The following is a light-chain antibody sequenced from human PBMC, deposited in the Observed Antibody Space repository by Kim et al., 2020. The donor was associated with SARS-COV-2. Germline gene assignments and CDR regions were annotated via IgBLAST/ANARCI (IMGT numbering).Light chain of an antibody. CDR3: QQCNSWPLT. J-gene: IGKJ1*01. V-gene: IGKV3-15*01. CDR2: GAS. Sequence: VSPGERATITCRASQGVSYDLAWYQQKPGRSPRLLIYGASTRETDIPARFSGSGSGTEFNLTISSLQSEDFAVYYCQQCNSWPLTFGQGTKVEIK. CDR1: QGVSYD.